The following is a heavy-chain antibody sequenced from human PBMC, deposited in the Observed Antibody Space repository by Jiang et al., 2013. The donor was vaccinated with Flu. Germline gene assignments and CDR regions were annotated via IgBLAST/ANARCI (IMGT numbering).Heavy chain of an antibody. D-gene: IGHD4-17*01. J-gene: IGHJ4*02. CDR3: ARDQNNGDYAKVGLDY. Sequence: GPGLVKPSETLSLTCNVSGGSITDINYYWGWFRQPPGKGLEWIGSIYYSGNTYGSTYYSPSLKSRVTVSGDTSKNQFSLKLTSMTAADTAMYYCARDQNNGDYAKVGLDYWGPGTVVTVS. CDR2: IYYSGNTYGST. CDR1: GGSITDINYY. V-gene: IGHV4-39*07.